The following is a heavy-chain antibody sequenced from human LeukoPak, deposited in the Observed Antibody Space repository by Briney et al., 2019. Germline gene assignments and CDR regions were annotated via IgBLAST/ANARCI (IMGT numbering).Heavy chain of an antibody. V-gene: IGHV4-59*01. J-gene: IGHJ4*02. CDR3: AKHQNPTK. CDR1: GGSISGYY. CDR2: ISYSGGT. D-gene: IGHD1-14*01. Sequence: SETLSLTCTVSGGSISGYYWTWIRQAPGKGLEWIGHISYSGGTEYNPSLRSRVDISVVTSKNQFSLKVTSVTAADTAVYYCAKHQNPTKWGQGALVTISS.